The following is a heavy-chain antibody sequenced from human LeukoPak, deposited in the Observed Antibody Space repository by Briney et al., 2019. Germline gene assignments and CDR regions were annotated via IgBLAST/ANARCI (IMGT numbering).Heavy chain of an antibody. D-gene: IGHD4-17*01. CDR2: ISSSSSYI. Sequence: GGSLRLSCAASGFTFSSYSMNWVRQAPGKGLEWVSSISSSSSYIYYADSVKGRFTISRDNAKNSLYLQMNSLRAEGTAVYYCARDKRTTDYFDYWGQGTLVTVSS. V-gene: IGHV3-21*01. CDR3: ARDKRTTDYFDY. CDR1: GFTFSSYS. J-gene: IGHJ4*02.